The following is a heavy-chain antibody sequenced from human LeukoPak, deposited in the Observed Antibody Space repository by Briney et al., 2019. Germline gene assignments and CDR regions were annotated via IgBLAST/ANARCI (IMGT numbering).Heavy chain of an antibody. Sequence: PGRSLRLSCAASGFTFSSYGMHWVRQAPGKGLEWVAVISYDGSNKYYADSVKGRFTISRDNSKNTLYLQMNSLGAEDTAVYYCVKLVGWNDYWGQGTLVTVSS. CDR1: GFTFSSYG. CDR3: VKLVGWNDY. V-gene: IGHV3-30*18. CDR2: ISYDGSNK. D-gene: IGHD2-15*01. J-gene: IGHJ4*02.